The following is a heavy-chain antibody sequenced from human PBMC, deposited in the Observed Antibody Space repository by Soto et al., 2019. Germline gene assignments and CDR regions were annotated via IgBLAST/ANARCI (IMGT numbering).Heavy chain of an antibody. D-gene: IGHD7-27*01. CDR2: ISYDGSNK. CDR1: GFTFSSYA. CDR3: ARDQYTGKDYYYYGMDV. Sequence: GGSLRLSCAASGFTFSSYAMHWVRQAPGKGLEWVAVISYDGSNKYYADSVKGRFTISRDNSKNTLYLQMNSLRAEDTAVYYCARDQYTGKDYYYYGMDVWGQGTTVTVSS. J-gene: IGHJ6*02. V-gene: IGHV3-30-3*01.